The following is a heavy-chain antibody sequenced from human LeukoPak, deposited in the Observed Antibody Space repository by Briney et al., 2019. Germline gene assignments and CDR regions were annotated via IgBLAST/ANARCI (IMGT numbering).Heavy chain of an antibody. CDR3: AKERVTMVRGPFDY. J-gene: IGHJ4*02. Sequence: PGRSLRLSCAASGFTFSSYGMHWVRQAPGKGLEWVAVISYDGSNKYYADSVKGRFTISRDNSKNTLYLQMNSLRAEDTAVYYCAKERVTMVRGPFDYWGQGTLVTVSS. D-gene: IGHD3-10*01. CDR2: ISYDGSNK. V-gene: IGHV3-30*18. CDR1: GFTFSSYG.